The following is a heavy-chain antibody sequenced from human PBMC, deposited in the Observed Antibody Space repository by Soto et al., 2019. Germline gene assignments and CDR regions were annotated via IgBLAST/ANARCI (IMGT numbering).Heavy chain of an antibody. CDR1: GYNIADYY. D-gene: IGHD3-3*01. J-gene: IGHJ4*02. CDR2: LDPDGGST. Sequence: GASVKVSCKASGYNIADYYIHWVRQAPGQGPEWMGILDPDGGSTSYAQKFQGRISMTSDTSTDTVYMELTSLRFEDTAIYYCTSLIGVDALKDYWGQGTQVTVSS. V-gene: IGHV1-46*01. CDR3: TSLIGVDALKDY.